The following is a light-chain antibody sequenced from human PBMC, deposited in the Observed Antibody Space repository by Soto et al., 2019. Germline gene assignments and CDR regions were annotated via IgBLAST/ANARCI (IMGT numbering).Light chain of an antibody. CDR2: AAS. CDR3: QKDNSAPRS. V-gene: IGKV1-27*01. CDR1: QGISSY. J-gene: IGKJ4*01. Sequence: DVQMTQAPSSLSASVRDRVTITCRSSQGISSYLAWYQQKPGKVPKLLIHAASILQSGVPSRFSRSGSGTHFPLTMSSLQPEDVATSYCQKDNSAPRSFGGGTEVEIK.